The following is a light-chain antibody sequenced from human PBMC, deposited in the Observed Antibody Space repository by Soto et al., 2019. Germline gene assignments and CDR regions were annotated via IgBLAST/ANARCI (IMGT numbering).Light chain of an antibody. Sequence: EIVLTQSPGILSLSPGERATLSCSPSQSVSNDFLAWYQQKPGQAPRLLIYGASTRATDVPDRYSASGSGTDFTLTISRLEPEDFAVFFCQQYGTSEIIFGQGTRLEIK. CDR1: QSVSNDF. J-gene: IGKJ5*01. CDR3: QQYGTSEII. CDR2: GAS. V-gene: IGKV3-20*01.